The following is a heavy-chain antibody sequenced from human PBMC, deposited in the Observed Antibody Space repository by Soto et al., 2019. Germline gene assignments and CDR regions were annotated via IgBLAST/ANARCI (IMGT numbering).Heavy chain of an antibody. D-gene: IGHD5-12*01. Sequence: QVQLQESGPGLVKPSETLSLTCTVSGASISSYYWSCIGQPPGKGLEWIGYIYYSGNTNYNRSLSSLVPVSLDTSNCQSSLRLSSVTSADTAVYYCARDSSYDRVLVVPFDIWGQGTMVTVSS. CDR3: ARDSSYDRVLVVPFDI. J-gene: IGHJ3*02. CDR1: GASISSYY. V-gene: IGHV4-59*01. CDR2: IYYSGNT.